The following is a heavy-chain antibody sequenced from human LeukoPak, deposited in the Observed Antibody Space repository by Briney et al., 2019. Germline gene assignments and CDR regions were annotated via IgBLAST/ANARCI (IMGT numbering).Heavy chain of an antibody. V-gene: IGHV1-2*02. J-gene: IGHJ4*02. CDR3: ARVKKLMPEFEF. CDR2: INPNSGAI. Sequence: ASVKVSCKASGYTFIDFYIHWVRQAPGQGLEWMGWINPNSGAIKYSQKFQGRVSMTRDTSITTVYMDLSSLRSDDTAVYYCARVKKLMPEFEFWGQGTLVTVPS. D-gene: IGHD2-2*01. CDR1: GYTFIDFY.